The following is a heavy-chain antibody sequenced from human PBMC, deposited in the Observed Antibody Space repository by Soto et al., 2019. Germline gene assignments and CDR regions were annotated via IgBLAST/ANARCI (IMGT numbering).Heavy chain of an antibody. CDR2: INHNGNN. J-gene: IGHJ3*02. V-gene: IGHV4-34*01. CDR1: GGSFSTYY. CDR3: ARGGSNDWQVAFDI. D-gene: IGHD3-9*01. Sequence: SETLSLTCVVSGGSFSTYYYSWIRQSPGKGLEWIGEINHNGNNNYSPSLKSRVTMSLDTSKNQFSLNLTSVTAADTAVYYCARGGSNDWQVAFDIWGQGTMVTVSS.